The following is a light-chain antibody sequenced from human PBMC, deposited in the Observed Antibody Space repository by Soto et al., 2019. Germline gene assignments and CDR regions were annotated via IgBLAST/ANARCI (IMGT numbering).Light chain of an antibody. J-gene: IGKJ1*01. CDR3: KQGKHWGK. V-gene: IGKV2-30*01. CDR2: KVS. Sequence: DVVMTQSPLSLPVTLGQPASISCRSSQSLVYSDGNTYLNWFHQRPGQSPRRLIYKVSNRDSGVPGRFSGSGSGPDFTLKNSRVEAEDVGGYYCKQGKHWGKVGPGTKVEIK. CDR1: QSLVYSDGNTY.